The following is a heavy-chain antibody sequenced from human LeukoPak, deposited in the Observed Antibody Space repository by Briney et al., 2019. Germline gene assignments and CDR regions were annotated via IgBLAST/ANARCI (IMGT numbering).Heavy chain of an antibody. D-gene: IGHD5-18*01. V-gene: IGHV3-23*01. J-gene: IGHJ6*02. CDR3: AKDRSYGSPYYYGMDV. Sequence: PGGSLRLSCAASGFTFSSYAMSWVRQAPGKGLEWVSAISGSGGSTYYADSVKGRFTISRDNSKNTLYLQMNSLRAEDTAVYYCAKDRSYGSPYYYGMDVWGQGTTVTVSS. CDR1: GFTFSSYA. CDR2: ISGSGGST.